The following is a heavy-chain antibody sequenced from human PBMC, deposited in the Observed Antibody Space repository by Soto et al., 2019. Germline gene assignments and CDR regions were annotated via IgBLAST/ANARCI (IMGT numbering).Heavy chain of an antibody. CDR1: GFRFSTYG. CDR2: MWANGINK. D-gene: IGHD2-15*01. CDR3: VREKASFDALET. J-gene: IGHJ3*02. Sequence: SLRLSCAPSGFRFSTYGMHWVREVPGTGLEWVAVMWANGINKYYADSVLGRFTISRDNSKNTLDLQLNILTAEYTALYHCVREKASFDALETWGLGTRVTISS. V-gene: IGHV3-33*01.